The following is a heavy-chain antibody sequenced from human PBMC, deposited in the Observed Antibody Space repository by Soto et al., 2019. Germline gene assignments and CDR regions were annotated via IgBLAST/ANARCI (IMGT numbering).Heavy chain of an antibody. V-gene: IGHV3-72*01. CDR1: GFTFSDHS. Sequence: EVQLVESGGGLVQPGGSLRLSCAASGFTFSDHSMDWVRQAPGKGLEWVGRTRNKANSYTTEYAASVKGRFTISRDDSKNSLYLQMNSLKTEDTAVYYCAIGGYCSGGSCYGANWFDPWGQGTLVTVSS. D-gene: IGHD2-15*01. CDR3: AIGGYCSGGSCYGANWFDP. CDR2: TRNKANSYTT. J-gene: IGHJ5*02.